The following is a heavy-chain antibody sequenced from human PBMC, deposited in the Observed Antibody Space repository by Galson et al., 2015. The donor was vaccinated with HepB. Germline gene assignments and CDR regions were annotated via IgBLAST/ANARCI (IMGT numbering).Heavy chain of an antibody. V-gene: IGHV3-7*01. CDR1: GFTFSSYW. CDR2: IKQDGSEK. Sequence: SLRLSCAASGFTFSSYWMRWARRAPGKGLEWVANIKQDGSEKYYVASVKGRFTISRDNAKNSLKLQMNSLRAEDTAVYYCARTFYYDSSGYYYGNYFDYWGQGTLVTVSS. J-gene: IGHJ4*02. D-gene: IGHD3-22*01. CDR3: ARTFYYDSSGYYYGNYFDY.